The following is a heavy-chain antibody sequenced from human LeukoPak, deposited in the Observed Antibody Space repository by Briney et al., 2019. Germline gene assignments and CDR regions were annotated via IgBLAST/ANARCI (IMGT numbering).Heavy chain of an antibody. CDR3: ARGRAGDAFDI. Sequence: MHWVGQXPGQXLEWMGWINPNSGGTNYAQKFQGRVTMTRDTSISTAYMELSRLRSDDTAVYYCARGRAGDAFDIWGQGTMVTVSS. CDR2: INPNSGGT. J-gene: IGHJ3*02. V-gene: IGHV1-2*02.